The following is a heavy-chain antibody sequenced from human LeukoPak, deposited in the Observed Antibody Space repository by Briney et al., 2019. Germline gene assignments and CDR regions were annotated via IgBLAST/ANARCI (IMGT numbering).Heavy chain of an antibody. Sequence: GESLKISFKGSGYSFTSYWIGWVRQMPGKGLEWMGIIYPGDSDTRYCPSFQGQVTISAAKSISTAYLQWSSLKASDTAMYYCARHLGIQLWSHSLDYWGQGTLVTVSS. CDR2: IYPGDSDT. J-gene: IGHJ4*02. CDR1: GYSFTSYW. CDR3: ARHLGIQLWSHSLDY. D-gene: IGHD5-18*01. V-gene: IGHV5-51*01.